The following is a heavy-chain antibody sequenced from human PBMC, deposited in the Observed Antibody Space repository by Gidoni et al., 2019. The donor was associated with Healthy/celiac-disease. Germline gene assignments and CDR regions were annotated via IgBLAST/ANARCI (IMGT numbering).Heavy chain of an antibody. V-gene: IGHV4-34*01. Sequence: QVQLQQWGAGLLKPSETLSLTCAVYGGSFSGYYWSWIRQPPGKGLEWLGEINHSGSTNYNPSLKSRVTISVDTSKNQFSLKLSSVTAADTAVYYCARGDLQLWLPRGFDYWGQGTLVTVSS. CDR1: GGSFSGYY. CDR3: ARGDLQLWLPRGFDY. D-gene: IGHD5-18*01. CDR2: INHSGST. J-gene: IGHJ4*02.